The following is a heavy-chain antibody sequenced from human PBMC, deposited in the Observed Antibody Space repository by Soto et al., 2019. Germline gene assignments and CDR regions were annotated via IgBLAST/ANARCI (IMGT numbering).Heavy chain of an antibody. Sequence: EVQLLVSGGRFVQPGGSLKLSCEASGFTFGNYAMTWVRQAPGKGLEWVSTISGSGDRTYYADSVTGRFTISRDNSKNTLYLQMHSLGVEDTAVYFCAKDTVVIRSFYFDSWAPGPLVTVSS. D-gene: IGHD2-15*01. CDR3: AKDTVVIRSFYFDS. CDR2: ISGSGDRT. CDR1: GFTFGNYA. J-gene: IGHJ4*02. V-gene: IGHV3-23*01.